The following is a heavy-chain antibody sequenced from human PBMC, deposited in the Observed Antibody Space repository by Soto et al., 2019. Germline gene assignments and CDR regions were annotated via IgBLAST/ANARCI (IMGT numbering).Heavy chain of an antibody. CDR1: GFTFSSYW. V-gene: IGHV3-74*01. Sequence: EVQLVESGGGSVQPGGSLRLSCAASGFTFSSYWIHWVRQVPGKGLVWVSRIKGDGSRTDYADSVKGRFTISRDNAKNTVYLQMNSPRDEDTAVYYCARGLPGYYGKDVWGQGTTVTVSS. J-gene: IGHJ6*02. CDR3: ARGLPGYYGKDV. CDR2: IKGDGSRT. D-gene: IGHD4-17*01.